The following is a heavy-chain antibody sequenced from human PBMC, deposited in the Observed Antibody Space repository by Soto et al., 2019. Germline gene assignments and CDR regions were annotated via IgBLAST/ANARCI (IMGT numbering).Heavy chain of an antibody. D-gene: IGHD6-19*01. V-gene: IGHV3-21*01. Sequence: GGSLRLSCAASGFTFSTYTMHWVRQAPGKGLEWVSSISSASSYVYDASSVKGRFIISRDNAKNALYLQMNSLRADDTAVYYRARTVAATGAPGYWGQGTLVTVSS. CDR3: ARTVAATGAPGY. J-gene: IGHJ4*02. CDR2: ISSASSYV. CDR1: GFTFSTYT.